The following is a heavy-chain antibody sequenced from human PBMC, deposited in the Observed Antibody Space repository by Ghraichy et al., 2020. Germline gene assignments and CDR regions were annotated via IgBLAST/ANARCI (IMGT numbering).Heavy chain of an antibody. CDR2: ISPDASGT. CDR1: GFTFSGQW. J-gene: IGHJ4*02. V-gene: IGHV3-7*03. CDR3: AVGHY. Sequence: LSLTCAASGFTFSGQWMSWVRQAPGKGLEWVANISPDASGTSSVDSVKGRFTISRDNAKNSLFLQMNSLRAEDTAVYYCAVGHYWGQGTLVTVS.